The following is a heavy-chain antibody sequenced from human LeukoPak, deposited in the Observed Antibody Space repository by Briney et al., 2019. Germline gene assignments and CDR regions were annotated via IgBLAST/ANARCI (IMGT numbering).Heavy chain of an antibody. CDR2: IKQGGSEK. Sequence: GGSLRLSCAASGFTFSSYWMSCVRQAPGKGLEWVANIKQGGSEKYHADSVKGRFTISRDDAKNSLYLQMNSRTAEVTAVYYCARLVREVTNFESWGQGTLVTVSS. V-gene: IGHV3-7*01. CDR3: ARLVREVTNFES. J-gene: IGHJ4*02. D-gene: IGHD3-10*01. CDR1: GFTFSSYW.